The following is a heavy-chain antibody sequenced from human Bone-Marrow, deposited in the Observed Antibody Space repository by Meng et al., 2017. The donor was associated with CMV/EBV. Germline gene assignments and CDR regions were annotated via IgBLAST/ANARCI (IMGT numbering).Heavy chain of an antibody. CDR3: ARAPYSSSWWVKGFDP. V-gene: IGHV1-69*05. J-gene: IGHJ5*02. CDR2: IIPIFGTA. D-gene: IGHD6-13*01. Sequence: SVKVSCKASGYTFTSYGISWVRQAPGQGLEWMGGIIPIFGTANYAQKFQGRVTITTDESTSTAYMELSSLRSEDTAVYYCARAPYSSSWWVKGFDPWGQGSLVTVSS. CDR1: GYTFTSYG.